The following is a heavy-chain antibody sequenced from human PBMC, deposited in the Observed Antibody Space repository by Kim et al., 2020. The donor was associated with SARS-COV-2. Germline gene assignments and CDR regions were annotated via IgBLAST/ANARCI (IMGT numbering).Heavy chain of an antibody. Sequence: AHTVKARFTISRDNSKNTLYLKKKSMRAEDTAVCYCAKGAISKRSSIDYWGQGSLVTISS. D-gene: IGHD1-26*01. CDR3: AKGAISKRSSIDY. V-gene: IGHV3-23*01. J-gene: IGHJ4*02.